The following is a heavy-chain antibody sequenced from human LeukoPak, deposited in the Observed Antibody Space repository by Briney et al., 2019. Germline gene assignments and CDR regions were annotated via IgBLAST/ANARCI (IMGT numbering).Heavy chain of an antibody. CDR3: ATEGFYY. CDR1: GAAFTKDG. CDR2: ISRSGDIT. Sequence: GGSLRLSCAASGAAFTKDGMKWDRQAAGAGLEYISGISRSGDITHYADSVKGRFTISRDNVQNTLYLQMNSLRADDTALYYCATEGFYYWGPGTQVTVSS. V-gene: IGHV3-23*01. J-gene: IGHJ4*02.